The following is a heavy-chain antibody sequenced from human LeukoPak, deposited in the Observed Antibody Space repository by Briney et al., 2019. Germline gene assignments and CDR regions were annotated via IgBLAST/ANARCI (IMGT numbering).Heavy chain of an antibody. Sequence: GGSLRLSCAASGFTFSSYGMHGVRQAPGKGLVWVAGISYVGSNKYYADSVKGRFTISRDNSKNTLYLQMNSLRAEDTAVYYCAKGISSPYWGQGTLVTVSS. CDR3: AKGISSPY. D-gene: IGHD6-6*01. J-gene: IGHJ4*02. V-gene: IGHV3-30*18. CDR1: GFTFSSYG. CDR2: ISYVGSNK.